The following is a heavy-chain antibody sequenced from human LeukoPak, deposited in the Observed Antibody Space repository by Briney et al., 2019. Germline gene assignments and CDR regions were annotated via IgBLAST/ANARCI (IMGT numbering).Heavy chain of an antibody. D-gene: IGHD1-26*01. CDR2: SRTYNGNK. Sequence: ASVKVSCTASGYTFMKYGFSWVRQAPGQGLESLGWSRTYNGNKKYEEELQGRVTMTTAASTSTAYMELRSLRSDDTAVYHCARDPKWEGWNTEGRVMDVWGQGTTVTVSS. V-gene: IGHV1-18*01. CDR3: ARDPKWEGWNTEGRVMDV. J-gene: IGHJ6*02. CDR1: GYTFMKYG.